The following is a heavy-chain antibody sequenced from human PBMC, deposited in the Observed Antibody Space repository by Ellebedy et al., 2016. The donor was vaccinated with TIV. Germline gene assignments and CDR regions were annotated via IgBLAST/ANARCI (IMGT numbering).Heavy chain of an antibody. J-gene: IGHJ6*02. V-gene: IGHV3-23*01. CDR3: ARENFYGMDV. CDR2: IGDTAHNT. CDR1: GFTFSSYA. Sequence: GGSLRLSXAASGFTFSSYAMSWVRQAPGKGLEWVSGIGDTAHNTYYVDSVKGRFTISRDNSGNTLYLQMNSLRAEDTAVYYCARENFYGMDVWGQGTTVAVSS.